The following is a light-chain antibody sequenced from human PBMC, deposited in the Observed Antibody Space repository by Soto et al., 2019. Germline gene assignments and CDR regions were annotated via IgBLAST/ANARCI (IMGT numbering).Light chain of an antibody. CDR1: QSISTW. Sequence: DIQMTQSPSTLSASVGDRVTITCRASQSISTWLVWYQQKPGKAPKLLIYKASNLESGVPSRFSASGSGTEFTLTISSLQPDDFATYYCQQYNSYPLSFAGGTKVDIK. CDR2: KAS. V-gene: IGKV1-5*03. J-gene: IGKJ4*01. CDR3: QQYNSYPLS.